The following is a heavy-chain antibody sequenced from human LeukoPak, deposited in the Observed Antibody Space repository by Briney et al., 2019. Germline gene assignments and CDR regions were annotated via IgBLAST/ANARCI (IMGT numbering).Heavy chain of an antibody. CDR3: AKGNGYGRGWPYLDY. CDR1: GFTFSSYA. Sequence: PGGSLRLSCAASGFTFSSYAMSWVRQAPGKGLEWVSAISDSGANTYYADSVKGRFTISRDNSKNTLYLQMNSLRAEDTAVYYCAKGNGYGRGWPYLDYWGQGSLVTVSS. CDR2: ISDSGANT. V-gene: IGHV3-23*01. J-gene: IGHJ4*02. D-gene: IGHD6-19*01.